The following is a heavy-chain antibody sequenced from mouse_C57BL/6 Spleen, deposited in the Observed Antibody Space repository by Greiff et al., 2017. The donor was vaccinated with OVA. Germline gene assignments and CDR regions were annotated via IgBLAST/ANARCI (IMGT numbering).Heavy chain of an antibody. CDR2: IYPGSGST. D-gene: IGHD2-12*01. V-gene: IGHV1-55*01. Sequence: QVQLQQPGAELVKPGASVKMSCKASGYTFTSYWITWVKQRPGQGLEWIGDIYPGSGSTNYNEKFKSKATLTVDTSSSTAYMQLSSLTSEDSAVYDCAREEAYYKAFDYWGQGTTLTVSS. CDR1: GYTFTSYW. CDR3: AREEAYYKAFDY. J-gene: IGHJ2*01.